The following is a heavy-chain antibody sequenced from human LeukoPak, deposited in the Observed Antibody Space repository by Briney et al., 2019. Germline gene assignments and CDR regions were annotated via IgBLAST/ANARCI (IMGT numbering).Heavy chain of an antibody. D-gene: IGHD2-2*01. CDR2: IYYSGST. V-gene: IGHV4-61*01. J-gene: IGHJ5*02. Sequence: SETLSLACSVSGASININNYYWSWIRQPPGKGLEWIGYIYYSGSTNYNPSLKSRVTISVDTSKNQFSLKLSSVTAADTAVYYCARDGCSSTSCYHWFDPWGQGTLVTVSS. CDR1: GASININNYY. CDR3: ARDGCSSTSCYHWFDP.